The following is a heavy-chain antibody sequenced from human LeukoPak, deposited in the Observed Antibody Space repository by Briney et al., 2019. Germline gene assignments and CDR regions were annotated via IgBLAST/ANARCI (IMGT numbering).Heavy chain of an antibody. CDR1: GGSISSGGYY. Sequence: PSETLSLTCTVSGGSISSGGYYWSWIRQHPGKGLEWIGYIYYSGSTYYNPSLKSRVTISVDTSRNQFSLKLSSVTAADTAVYYCARLGGTYDAFDIWGQGTMVTVSS. J-gene: IGHJ3*02. D-gene: IGHD1-26*01. CDR2: IYYSGST. V-gene: IGHV4-39*01. CDR3: ARLGGTYDAFDI.